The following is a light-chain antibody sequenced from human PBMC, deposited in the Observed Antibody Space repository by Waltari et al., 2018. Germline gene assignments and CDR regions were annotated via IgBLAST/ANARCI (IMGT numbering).Light chain of an antibody. Sequence: DIQMTQSPSTLSVSVGDRVTITCRASQSISTWLAWYQQKPGKAPKLLIYKASSLESGVPSRFSGSGSGTEFTLTISSLQPDDFATYYCQQYDSSRTFGQGTKVEIK. CDR2: KAS. J-gene: IGKJ1*01. V-gene: IGKV1-5*03. CDR3: QQYDSSRT. CDR1: QSISTW.